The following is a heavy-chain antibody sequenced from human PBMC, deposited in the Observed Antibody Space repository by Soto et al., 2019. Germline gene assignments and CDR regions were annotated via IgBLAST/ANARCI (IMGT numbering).Heavy chain of an antibody. J-gene: IGHJ6*03. CDR3: ARATTNGYVEWLSYSYYYMDV. CDR2: INHSGSA. CDR1: GGSFSGYY. D-gene: IGHD3-3*01. V-gene: IGHV4-34*01. Sequence: SETLSLTCAVYGGSFSGYYWSWIRQPPGKGLEWIGEINHSGSANYNPSLKSRVTISVDTSKNQFSLKLNSVTAADTAVYYCARATTNGYVEWLSYSYYYMDVWGKGTTVTVSS.